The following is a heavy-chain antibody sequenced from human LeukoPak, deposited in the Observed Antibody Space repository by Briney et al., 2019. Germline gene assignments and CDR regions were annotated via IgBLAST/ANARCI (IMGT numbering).Heavy chain of an antibody. CDR3: AKCLGGGNSFPLDY. Sequence: ASVKVSCKASAYTFSSYAISWVRQAPGQGLEWVGWISAYNGNTNYAQKLQDRVTMTTDTSTSTAYMELRSLRSEDTAVYYCAKCLGGGNSFPLDYWGQGTLVTVSS. CDR2: ISAYNGNT. D-gene: IGHD5-18*01. J-gene: IGHJ4*02. V-gene: IGHV1-18*01. CDR1: AYTFSSYA.